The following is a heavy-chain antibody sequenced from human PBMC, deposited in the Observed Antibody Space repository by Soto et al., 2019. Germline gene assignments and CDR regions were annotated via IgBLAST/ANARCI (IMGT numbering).Heavy chain of an antibody. CDR1: GFTFSSYE. CDR2: ISSSGSTI. V-gene: IGHV3-48*03. D-gene: IGHD6-6*01. Sequence: GGSLRLSCAASGFTFSSYEMNWVRQAPGKGLEWVSYISSSGSTIYYADSVKGRFTISRDNAKNSLYLQMNSLRAEDTAVYYCAREEEPVAARDAFDIWGQGTMVTVSS. CDR3: AREEEPVAARDAFDI. J-gene: IGHJ3*02.